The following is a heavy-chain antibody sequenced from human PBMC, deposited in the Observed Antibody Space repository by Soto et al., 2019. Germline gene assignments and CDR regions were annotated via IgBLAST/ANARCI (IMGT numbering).Heavy chain of an antibody. CDR3: ARGRRVVAATINWFDP. CDR2: INPNSGGT. J-gene: IGHJ5*02. CDR1: GYSFFSYY. V-gene: IGHV1-2*02. Sequence: ASVKVSCKASGYSFFSYYMHWVRQAPGQGLEWMGWINPNSGGTNYAQKFQGRVTMTRDTSISTAYMELSRLRSDDTAVYYCARGRRVVAATINWFDPWGQGTLVTVSS. D-gene: IGHD2-15*01.